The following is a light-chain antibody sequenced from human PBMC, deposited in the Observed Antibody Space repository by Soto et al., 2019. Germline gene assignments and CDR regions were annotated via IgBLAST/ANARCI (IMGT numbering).Light chain of an antibody. CDR3: QQYKVYSKT. V-gene: IGKV1-13*02. Sequence: AILLTQSPSSLSASVGDRVTITCRASQGIDSSFAWYQQKPGKAPKLLIYAASSLQSGVPSRFSGSGSGTDFTLTISSLQPEDFATYYCQQYKVYSKTFGQGTKVDIK. J-gene: IGKJ1*01. CDR1: QGIDSS. CDR2: AAS.